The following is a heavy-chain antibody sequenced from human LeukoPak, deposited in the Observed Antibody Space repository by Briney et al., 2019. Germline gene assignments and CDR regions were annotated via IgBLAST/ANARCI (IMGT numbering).Heavy chain of an antibody. Sequence: LSLTCTVSGDSINSAAYYWSWVRQAPGKGLECVSVIYSGGSTYYADSVKGRFTISRDNSKNTLYLQMNSLRAEDTAVYYCARDKVYYYDSSGYSYYWYFDLWGRGTLVTVSS. CDR1: GDSINSAAYY. CDR3: ARDKVYYYDSSGYSYYWYFDL. D-gene: IGHD3-22*01. J-gene: IGHJ2*01. CDR2: IYSGGST. V-gene: IGHV3-66*01.